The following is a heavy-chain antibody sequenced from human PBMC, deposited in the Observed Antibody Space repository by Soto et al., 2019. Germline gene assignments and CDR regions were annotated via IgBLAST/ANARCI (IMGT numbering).Heavy chain of an antibody. CDR1: GFTVSSNY. Sequence: EVQLVESGGGLVQPGESLRLSCAASGFTVSSNYMSWVRQAPGKGLEWVSLIYSGGTTDYADSVKGRFTISRDHSKNTLSPQMNRLRAEDTAVYYCAARNIVATYWGQGTLVTVSS. CDR3: AARNIVATY. V-gene: IGHV3-66*01. D-gene: IGHD5-12*01. J-gene: IGHJ4*02. CDR2: IYSGGTT.